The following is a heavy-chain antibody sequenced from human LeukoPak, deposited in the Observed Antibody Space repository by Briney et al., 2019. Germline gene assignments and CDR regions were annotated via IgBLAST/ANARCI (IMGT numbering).Heavy chain of an antibody. J-gene: IGHJ3*01. CDR2: MNRDGSKN. V-gene: IGHV3-7*03. CDR1: EFTFGSYW. D-gene: IGHD2-21*02. Sequence: GGSLRLSCAASEFTFGSYWMTWVRQALGKGLEWVANMNRDGSKNHFVDSVKGRFTISRDNAKNFLYLQMNSLRAEDTAVYFCARDSSPYCGDDCYFDAFDLWGQGTMVTVSS. CDR3: ARDSSPYCGDDCYFDAFDL.